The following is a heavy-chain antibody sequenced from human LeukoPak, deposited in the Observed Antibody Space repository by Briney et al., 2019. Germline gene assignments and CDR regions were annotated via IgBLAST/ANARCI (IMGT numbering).Heavy chain of an antibody. V-gene: IGHV3-23*01. D-gene: IGHD3-16*01. Sequence: GGSLRLSCAASGFTFSNYAMNWVRQAPGKGLEWISSISGSSDTTYYADSVKGRFTISRDNAKNSLYLQMNSLRAEDTALYYCAKDLRAGVGYAFDIWGQGTMVTVSS. CDR3: AKDLRAGVGYAFDI. J-gene: IGHJ3*02. CDR2: ISGSSDTT. CDR1: GFTFSNYA.